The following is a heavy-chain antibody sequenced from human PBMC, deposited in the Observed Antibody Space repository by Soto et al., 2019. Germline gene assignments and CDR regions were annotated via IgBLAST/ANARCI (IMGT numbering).Heavy chain of an antibody. CDR3: ARSNGPVGAYYYGMDV. D-gene: IGHD3-10*01. CDR1: GYSFTSYW. J-gene: IGHJ6*02. CDR2: IYPGDSDT. Sequence: GESLKISCKGSGYSFTSYWIGWVRQMPGKGLEWMGIIYPGDSDTRYSPSFQGQVTISADKSISTAYLQWSSLKASDTAMHYCARSNGPVGAYYYGMDVWGQGTTVTVSS. V-gene: IGHV5-51*01.